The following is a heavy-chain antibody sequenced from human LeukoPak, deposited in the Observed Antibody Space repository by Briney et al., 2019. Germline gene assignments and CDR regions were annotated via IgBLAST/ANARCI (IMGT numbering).Heavy chain of an antibody. CDR1: GFTFSSYA. CDR3: AKDGDSSGWLYNIYFDY. V-gene: IGHV3-23*01. CDR2: ISGSGGST. J-gene: IGHJ4*02. Sequence: PGGSLRLSCAASGFTFSSYAMSWVRQAPGKGLEWVSAISGSGGSTYYADSVKGRFTISRDNSKNTLYLQMNSLRAEDTAVYYCAKDGDSSGWLYNIYFDYWGQRTLVTVSS. D-gene: IGHD6-19*01.